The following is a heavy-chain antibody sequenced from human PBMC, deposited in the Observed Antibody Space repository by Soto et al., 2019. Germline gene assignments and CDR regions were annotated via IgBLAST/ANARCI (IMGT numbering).Heavy chain of an antibody. CDR1: GGSVSSGSYY. Sequence: SEPLSLTCTVSGGSVSSGSYYWSWIRQPPGKRLEWIGYIYYSGNANYNLSLKSRVTISVDTSKNQFSLKLSSVTAADTAVYFCARGSGYCSAGTCYAFDYWGQGTLVTVSS. J-gene: IGHJ4*02. CDR3: ARGSGYCSAGTCYAFDY. D-gene: IGHD2-15*01. V-gene: IGHV4-61*01. CDR2: IYYSGNA.